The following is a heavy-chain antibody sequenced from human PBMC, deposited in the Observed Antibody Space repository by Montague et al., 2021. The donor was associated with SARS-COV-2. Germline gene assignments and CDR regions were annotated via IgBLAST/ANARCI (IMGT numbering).Heavy chain of an antibody. Sequence: TLSLTCTVSGGSTSSGGYYWSWIRQHPGKGLEWIGYIYYSGSTYYNPSLKSRVTISVDTSKNQFSLKLSSVTVADTAVYYCARVDRIAAAPFDYWGQGTLVTVSS. CDR2: IYYSGST. J-gene: IGHJ4*02. D-gene: IGHD6-13*01. CDR1: GGSTSSGGYY. CDR3: ARVDRIAAAPFDY. V-gene: IGHV4-31*03.